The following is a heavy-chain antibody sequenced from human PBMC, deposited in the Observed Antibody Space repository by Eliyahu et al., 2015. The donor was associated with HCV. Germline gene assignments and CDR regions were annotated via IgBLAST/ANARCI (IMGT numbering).Heavy chain of an antibody. D-gene: IGHD2-21*02. CDR1: GFTXGDYC. CDR2: IRSKGFGGTT. Sequence: EVQLVESGGGLVQXGXSLRLSCTTXGFTXGDYCLSXFRXAPGKGPEWVGFIRSKGFGGTTEFAASVRGRFTISRDESKSIAYLQMNSLKTEDTAVYYCTGSREGGYWARHESWGQGTLVTVSS. J-gene: IGHJ5*02. CDR3: TGSREGGYWARHES. V-gene: IGHV3-49*03.